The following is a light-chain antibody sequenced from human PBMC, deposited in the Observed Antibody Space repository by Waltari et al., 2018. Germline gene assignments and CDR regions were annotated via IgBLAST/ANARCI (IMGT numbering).Light chain of an antibody. V-gene: IGLV5-45*02. J-gene: IGLJ3*02. CDR3: MIWHNNAWV. Sequence: QAVLAQPSSPSASPGASASLTCTFRSGINVGAYRIYWYQQKPGSPPQYLLRYISDSDKQQGSGVPSRFSGSKDPSANAGILLISGLQSDDEADYFCMIWHNNAWVFGGGTKLTVL. CDR1: SGINVGAYR. CDR2: YISDSDK.